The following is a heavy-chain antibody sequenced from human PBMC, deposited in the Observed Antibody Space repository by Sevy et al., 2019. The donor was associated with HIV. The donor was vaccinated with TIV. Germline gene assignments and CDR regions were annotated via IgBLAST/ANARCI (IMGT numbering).Heavy chain of an antibody. CDR2: IRFDGTIQ. J-gene: IGHJ6*02. CDR3: AKVLHIVVVPAAIDYYYGMDV. CDR1: GFTFSIYA. V-gene: IGHV3-30*02. D-gene: IGHD2-2*01. Sequence: GGSLRLSCTTSGFTFSIYAMSWVRQAPGKGLEWVAFIRFDGTIQYYTDSVKGRLTISRDNSKNTLYLQMNSLRAEDTAVYFCAKVLHIVVVPAAIDYYYGMDVWGQGTTVTVSS.